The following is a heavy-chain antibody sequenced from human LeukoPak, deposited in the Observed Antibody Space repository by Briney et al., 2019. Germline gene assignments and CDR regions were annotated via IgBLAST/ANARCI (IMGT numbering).Heavy chain of an antibody. CDR1: GFTFNNAW. CDR2: IKRKGDDGTI. D-gene: IGHD3/OR15-3a*01. J-gene: IGHJ4*02. Sequence: GGSLRLSCAASGFTFNNAWMSWVRQAPGKGLEWVGRIKRKGDDGTIDYAAPVKGRFTISRDDSKNTLYLQMNGLKSEDTAVYYCTAGTGRSDFDYWGQGTLVTVSS. CDR3: TAGTGRSDFDY. V-gene: IGHV3-15*01.